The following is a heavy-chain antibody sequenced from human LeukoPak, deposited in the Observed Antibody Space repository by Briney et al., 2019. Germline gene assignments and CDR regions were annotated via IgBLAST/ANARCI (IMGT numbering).Heavy chain of an antibody. CDR3: ARDRSHYASGSDAFDI. CDR1: GGSMSGYY. Sequence: PSETLSLTCTVSGGSMSGYYWNWIPQPPGKGLEGIGYIYDNGNTNYSPSLKSRLTISVDTSKNQFSLNLTPVTAADTAVYFCARDRSHYASGSDAFDIWGQGTMVTVSS. V-gene: IGHV4-59*01. D-gene: IGHD3-10*01. CDR2: IYDNGNT. J-gene: IGHJ3*02.